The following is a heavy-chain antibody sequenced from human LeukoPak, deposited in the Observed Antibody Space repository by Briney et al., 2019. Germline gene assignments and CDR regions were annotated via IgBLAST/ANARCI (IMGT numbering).Heavy chain of an antibody. D-gene: IGHD3-10*01. V-gene: IGHV3-48*03. CDR3: ARPGYYYGMDV. CDR2: ISSSGSSI. CDR1: GFTLSRNE. Sequence: GGSLRLSCAASGFTLSRNEMNWVRQAPGKGLEWVSYISSSGSSIYYADSVKGRFTISRDNAKNSLCLQMNSLRAEDTAVYYCARPGYYYGMDVWGQGTTVTVSS. J-gene: IGHJ6*02.